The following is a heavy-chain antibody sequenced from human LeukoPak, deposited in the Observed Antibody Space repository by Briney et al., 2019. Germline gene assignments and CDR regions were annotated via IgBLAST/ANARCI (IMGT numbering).Heavy chain of an antibody. V-gene: IGHV4-30-4*08. CDR3: ARITGYSTPHNWFDP. CDR1: GGSISSGGYY. CDR2: IYYSGST. Sequence: SETLSLTCTVSGGSISSGGYYWSWIRQPPGKGLEWIGYIYYSGSTYYNPSLKSRVTISVDTSKNQFSLKLSSVTAADTAVYYCARITGYSTPHNWFDPWGQGTLVTVSS. J-gene: IGHJ5*02. D-gene: IGHD6-13*01.